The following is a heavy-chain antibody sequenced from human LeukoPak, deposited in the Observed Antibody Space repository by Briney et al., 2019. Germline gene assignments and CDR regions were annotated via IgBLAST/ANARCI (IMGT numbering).Heavy chain of an antibody. D-gene: IGHD3-22*01. V-gene: IGHV4-30-4*01. CDR3: ARDPFHLYDSSGKSPPAAFDI. CDR1: GGSISSGDYY. J-gene: IGHJ3*02. Sequence: SQTLSLTCTVSGGSISSGDYYWSWIRQPPGKGLEWIGYIYYSGSTYYNPSLKSRVTISVDTSKNQFSLKLSSVTAADTAVYYCARDPFHLYDSSGKSPPAAFDIWGQGTMVTVSS. CDR2: IYYSGST.